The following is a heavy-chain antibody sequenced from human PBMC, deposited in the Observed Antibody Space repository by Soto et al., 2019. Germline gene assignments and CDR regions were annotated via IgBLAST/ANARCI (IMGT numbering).Heavy chain of an antibody. J-gene: IGHJ4*02. D-gene: IGHD4-17*01. CDR3: ARDPPDYDGAYYFDY. CDR1: GYTFTSYY. Sequence: QVQLVQSGAEVKKPGASVKVSCKASGYTFTSYYMHWVRQAPGQGLEWMGIINPSGGSTSYAQKFPGRVTMTRDTSTSTVYMELSSLRSEDTAVYYCARDPPDYDGAYYFDYWGQGTLVTVSS. V-gene: IGHV1-46*03. CDR2: INPSGGST.